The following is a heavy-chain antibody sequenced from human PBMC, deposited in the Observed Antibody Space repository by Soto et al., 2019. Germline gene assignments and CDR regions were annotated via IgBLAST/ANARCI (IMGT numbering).Heavy chain of an antibody. CDR1: GFTFSSYA. D-gene: IGHD1-7*01. Sequence: GGSLRLSCAASGFTFSSYAMSWVRQAPGKGLEWVSAISGSGGSTYYADSVKGRFTISRDNSKNTLYLQMNSLRAEDTAVYYCAKDHRGSNWNLPIHAFDIWGQGTMVTVSS. CDR2: ISGSGGST. CDR3: AKDHRGSNWNLPIHAFDI. J-gene: IGHJ3*02. V-gene: IGHV3-23*01.